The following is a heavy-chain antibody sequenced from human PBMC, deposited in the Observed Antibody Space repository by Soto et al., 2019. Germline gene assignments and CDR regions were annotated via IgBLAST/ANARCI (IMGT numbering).Heavy chain of an antibody. CDR1: GFTFSTYA. J-gene: IGHJ4*02. D-gene: IGHD1-7*01. CDR3: AKDRNYPRDQFHY. Sequence: PGGSLRLSCAASGFTFSTYALSWVRQAPGKGLEWVSAISANGQGIYYADSVRGRFTIPRDNSKNTMFLHMDSLRAEDTAVYYCAKDRNYPRDQFHYWGQGTLVTVSS. V-gene: IGHV3-23*01. CDR2: ISANGQGI.